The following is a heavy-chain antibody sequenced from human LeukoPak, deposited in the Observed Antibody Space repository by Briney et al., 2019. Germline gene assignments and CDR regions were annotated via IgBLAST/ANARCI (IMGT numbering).Heavy chain of an antibody. J-gene: IGHJ4*02. D-gene: IGHD5-24*01. V-gene: IGHV4-59*08. CDR1: GGSISSYY. CDR2: IYYSGST. Sequence: SETLSLTCTVSGGSISSYYWSWIRQPPGKGLEWIGYIYYSGSTNYNPPLKSRVTISVDTSKNQLSLKLSSVTAADTAVYCCARLGDEGINDYWGQGTLVTVSS. CDR3: ARLGDEGINDY.